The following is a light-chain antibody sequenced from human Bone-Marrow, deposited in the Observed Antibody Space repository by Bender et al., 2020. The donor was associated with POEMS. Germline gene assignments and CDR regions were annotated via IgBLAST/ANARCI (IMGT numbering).Light chain of an antibody. CDR2: DVT. J-gene: IGLJ3*02. CDR1: RSDVGGYTP. Sequence: QSALAQPASVSGSPGQSITISCTGTRSDVGGYTPVSWYQQHPGKAPQLIIYDVTKRPSGISDRFSGSKSVNTASLTISGLQAEDEAHYYCCSYVGGSTVFGGGTKLSVL. V-gene: IGLV2-23*02. CDR3: CSYVGGSTV.